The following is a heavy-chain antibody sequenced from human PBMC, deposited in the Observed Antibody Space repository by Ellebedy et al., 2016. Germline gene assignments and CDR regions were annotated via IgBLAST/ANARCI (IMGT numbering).Heavy chain of an antibody. V-gene: IGHV3-23*01. CDR1: GIRFSDFF. CDR3: RPGHYANL. CDR2: ISAGGETT. J-gene: IGHJ5*02. Sequence: GESLKISXATSGIRFSDFFMSWVRRAPGKGLEWVATISAGGETTYFADSMRGRFTVSRDNSKSTLYLHMNSLRVDDTAVYYCRPGHYANLWGHGTLVTVSS. D-gene: IGHD4-17*01.